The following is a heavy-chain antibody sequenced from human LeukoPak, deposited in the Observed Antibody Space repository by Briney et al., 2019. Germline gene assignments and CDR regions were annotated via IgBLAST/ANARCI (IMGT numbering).Heavy chain of an antibody. CDR1: GFTFSSYS. V-gene: IGHV3-21*01. D-gene: IGHD4-17*01. CDR3: ASDIGYGDLGNAFDI. J-gene: IGHJ3*02. Sequence: PGGSLRLSCAASGFTFSSYSMNWVRQAPGKGLEWVSSISSSSSYIYYADSVKGRFTISRDNAKNSLYLQMNSLRAEDTAVYYCASDIGYGDLGNAFDIWAKGQWSPSLQ. CDR2: ISSSSSYI.